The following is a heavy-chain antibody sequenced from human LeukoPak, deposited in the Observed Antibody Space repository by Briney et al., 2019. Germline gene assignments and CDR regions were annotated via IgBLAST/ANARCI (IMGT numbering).Heavy chain of an antibody. Sequence: ASVKVSCKVSGYTLTELSMHWVRQAPGKGLEWMGGFDPEDGETIYAQKFQGRVTMTEDTSTDTAYMELSSLRSEDTAVYYCATGSPRSGGNRLFGDDPSGYYGMDVWGQGTTVTVSS. D-gene: IGHD2-15*01. CDR2: FDPEDGET. V-gene: IGHV1-24*01. CDR1: GYTLTELS. J-gene: IGHJ6*02. CDR3: ATGSPRSGGNRLFGDDPSGYYGMDV.